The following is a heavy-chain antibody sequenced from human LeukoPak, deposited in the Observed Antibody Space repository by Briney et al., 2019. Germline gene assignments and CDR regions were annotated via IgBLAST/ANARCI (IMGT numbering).Heavy chain of an antibody. CDR3: ARGHGDSSGYLSINWFDP. Sequence: GPCLRPAWAASGSTFSTNGTQSVRQEPSNGLGWVAVIWLGRSNKYYAVSVKGLFTISRDNSKNTLYLQMITPKAEDTAVYYCARGHGDSSGYLSINWFDPWGQGTLVTVSS. J-gene: IGHJ5*02. CDR2: IWLGRSNK. CDR1: GSTFSTNG. D-gene: IGHD3-22*01. V-gene: IGHV3-33*01.